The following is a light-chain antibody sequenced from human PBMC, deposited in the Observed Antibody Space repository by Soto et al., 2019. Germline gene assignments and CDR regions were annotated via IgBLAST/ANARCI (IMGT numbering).Light chain of an antibody. J-gene: IGLJ1*01. Sequence: QSALTQPPLVSGAPGQTVTISCTGSSSNIGAPHDVHWYQHLPGTAPKLLIYGGNNRPSGVPDRFSGSRSGTSASLDITGLQAEDEAAYFCQSYDMSLNNYVFGTGTKVTVL. CDR3: QSYDMSLNNYV. CDR1: SSNIGAPHD. CDR2: GGN. V-gene: IGLV1-40*01.